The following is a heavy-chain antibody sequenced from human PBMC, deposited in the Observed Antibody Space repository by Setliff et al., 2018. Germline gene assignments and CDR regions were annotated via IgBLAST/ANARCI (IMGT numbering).Heavy chain of an antibody. CDR1: GDSISSGNW. J-gene: IGHJ5*02. CDR2: INHSGNT. Sequence: PSETLSLTCAVSGDSISSGNWWSWVRQPPEKGLEWIGEINHSGNTNYNPSLKSRLTISVDTSKNQFSLSLRSVTAADTAVYYCATDGPVLNGDYISWGQGTLVTVSS. V-gene: IGHV4-4*02. D-gene: IGHD3-10*01. CDR3: ATDGPVLNGDYIS.